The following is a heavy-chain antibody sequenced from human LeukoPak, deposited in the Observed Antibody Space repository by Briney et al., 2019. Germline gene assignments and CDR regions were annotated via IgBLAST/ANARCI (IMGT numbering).Heavy chain of an antibody. CDR3: ARKSAGFLTA. Sequence: ASVKVPCKASGYTFTGYYMHWVRQAPGQGLEWMGWINPNSGGTNYAQKFQGRVTMTRDKSISSAYMELSSLRSDDTAVYYCARKSAGFLTAWGQGTLVTVSS. CDR2: INPNSGGT. J-gene: IGHJ5*02. CDR1: GYTFTGYY. D-gene: IGHD2/OR15-2a*01. V-gene: IGHV1-2*02.